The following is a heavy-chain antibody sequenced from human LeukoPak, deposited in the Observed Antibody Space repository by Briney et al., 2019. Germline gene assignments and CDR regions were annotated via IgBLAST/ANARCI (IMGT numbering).Heavy chain of an antibody. CDR3: ARGRHDITMIVVVMTSVSYYLDV. J-gene: IGHJ6*03. Sequence: SETLSLTCAVYGGSFSGYYWTWIRQSPGKGLEWIGDINPSGSTYYNPSLKSRLTISVDTSKNQFSLKLRSVTAADTAVYYCARGRHDITMIVVVMTSVSYYLDVWGKGTTVTVS. CDR1: GGSFSGYY. D-gene: IGHD3-22*01. V-gene: IGHV4-34*01. CDR2: INPSGST.